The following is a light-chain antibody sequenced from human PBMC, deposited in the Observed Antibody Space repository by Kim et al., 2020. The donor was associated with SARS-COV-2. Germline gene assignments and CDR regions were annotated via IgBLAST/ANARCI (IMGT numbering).Light chain of an antibody. J-gene: IGKJ2*01. Sequence: SASVGQRVTITCRASQSISNYLNWYQQKPGKAPKLLIYAASSLQSGVPSRFSGSGSGTDFTLTISSLQPEDFATYYCQQSYSSSDTFGQGTKLEIK. CDR3: QQSYSSSDT. V-gene: IGKV1-39*01. CDR2: AAS. CDR1: QSISNY.